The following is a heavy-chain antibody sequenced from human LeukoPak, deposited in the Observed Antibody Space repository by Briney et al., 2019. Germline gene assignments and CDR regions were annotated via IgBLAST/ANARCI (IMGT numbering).Heavy chain of an antibody. V-gene: IGHV4-34*01. CDR3: AKDNAESGRNYYYYYMDV. J-gene: IGHJ6*03. D-gene: IGHD3-10*01. CDR2: INHSGST. Sequence: PSETLSLTCAVYGGSFSGYYWSWIRQPPGKGLEWIGEINHSGSTNYNPSLKSRVTISVDTSKNQFSLKLSSVTAADTAVYYCAKDNAESGRNYYYYYMDVWGKGTTVTISS. CDR1: GGSFSGYY.